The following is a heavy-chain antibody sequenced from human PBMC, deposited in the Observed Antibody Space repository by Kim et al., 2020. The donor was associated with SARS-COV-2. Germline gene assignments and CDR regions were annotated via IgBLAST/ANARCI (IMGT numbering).Heavy chain of an antibody. J-gene: IGHJ6*02. CDR3: ASVAAAGPTVYYYYGMDV. CDR1: GFTFSSYS. Sequence: GWSLRLSCAASGFTFSSYSMNWVRQAPGKGLEWVSSISSSSSYIYYADSVKGRFTISRDNAKNSLYLQMNSLRAEDTAVYYCASVAAAGPTVYYYYGMDVWGQGTTVTVSS. CDR2: ISSSSSYI. V-gene: IGHV3-21*01. D-gene: IGHD6-13*01.